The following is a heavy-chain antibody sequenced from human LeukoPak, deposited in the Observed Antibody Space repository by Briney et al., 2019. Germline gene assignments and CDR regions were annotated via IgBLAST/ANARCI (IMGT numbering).Heavy chain of an antibody. J-gene: IGHJ4*02. CDR1: GFTFSNAW. D-gene: IGHD3-16*01. Sequence: GGSLRLSCAASGFTFSNAWMSWVRQAPGKGLEWVGRIKSKTDGGTTDYAAPVKGRFTISRDDSKNTLYLQMNSLKTEDTAVYYCTTGTHPTPSTFFDYWGQGTLVTVSS. CDR3: TTGTHPTPSTFFDY. V-gene: IGHV3-15*01. CDR2: IKSKTDGGTT.